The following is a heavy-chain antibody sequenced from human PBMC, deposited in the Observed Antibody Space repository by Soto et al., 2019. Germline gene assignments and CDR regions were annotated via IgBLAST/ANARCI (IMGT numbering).Heavy chain of an antibody. D-gene: IGHD6-6*01. CDR1: GFTFSDHY. J-gene: IGHJ6*02. CDR3: VRGRSSSTSFYYYGLDV. Sequence: EVQLVESGGGLVQPGGSLRLSCAASGFTFSDHYMDWVRQAPGKGLEWIGRIRDKANSYTTEYAASVKGRFSVSRDDWERSLYMEMNSLKTDDTDTYYCVRGRSSSTSFYYYGLDVWGQGTTVTVSS. CDR2: IRDKANSYTT. V-gene: IGHV3-72*01.